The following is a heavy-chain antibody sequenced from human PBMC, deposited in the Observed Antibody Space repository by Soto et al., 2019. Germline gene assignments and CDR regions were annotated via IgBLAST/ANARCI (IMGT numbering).Heavy chain of an antibody. CDR1: GFSFNSSA. CDR2: ISGGGGST. Sequence: EVQLLESGGELVQPGGSLRLSCAASGFSFNSSAMSWVRQAPGKGLEWVSAISGGGGSTWYADSVKGRFTISRDNSENTLYLQMSSLRAEDTAVYYCAKGSASARPYYFDCWGQGTLVTVSS. CDR3: AKGSASARPYYFDC. V-gene: IGHV3-23*01. D-gene: IGHD6-6*01. J-gene: IGHJ4*02.